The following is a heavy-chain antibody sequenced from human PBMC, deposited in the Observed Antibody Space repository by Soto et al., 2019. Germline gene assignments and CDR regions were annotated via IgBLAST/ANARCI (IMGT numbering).Heavy chain of an antibody. D-gene: IGHD6-13*01. CDR1: GGSISSGDYY. V-gene: IGHV4-30-4*01. CDR2: IYYSGST. Sequence: SETLSLTCTVSGGSISSGDYYWSWIRQPPGKGLEWIGYIYYSGSTYYNPSLKSRVTISVDTSKNQFSLKLSSMTAADTAVYYCARDLGYSSHFDYWGQGTLVTVSS. CDR3: ARDLGYSSHFDY. J-gene: IGHJ4*02.